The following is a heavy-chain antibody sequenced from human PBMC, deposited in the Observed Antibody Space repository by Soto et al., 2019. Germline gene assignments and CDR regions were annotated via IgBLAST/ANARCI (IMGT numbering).Heavy chain of an antibody. CDR1: GFTFSSYA. J-gene: IGHJ3*02. D-gene: IGHD4-17*01. V-gene: IGHV3-23*01. CDR2: ISGSGGST. Sequence: EVQLLESGGGLVQPGGSLRLSCAASGFTFSSYAMSWVRQAPGKGLEWVSAISGSGGSTYYADSVKGRFTISRDNSKNTLYLQMNSLRAEDTAVYYCAKCQGAYGDYLSRVDAFDIWGQGTMVTVSS. CDR3: AKCQGAYGDYLSRVDAFDI.